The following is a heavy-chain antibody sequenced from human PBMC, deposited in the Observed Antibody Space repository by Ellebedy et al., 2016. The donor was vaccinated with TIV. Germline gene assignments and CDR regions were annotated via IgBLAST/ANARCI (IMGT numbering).Heavy chain of an antibody. J-gene: IGHJ5*02. V-gene: IGHV3-74*01. CDR3: AREHWSSLPS. Sequence: GESLKISCAASGFTFSGYWMNWVRQAPGKGLVWVSGITGDGSGTNYADSVRGRFIISRDNAKNTLYLQMNSLGADDTAVYYCAREHWSSLPSWGQGTLVTVSS. D-gene: IGHD3-3*01. CDR2: ITGDGSGT. CDR1: GFTFSGYW.